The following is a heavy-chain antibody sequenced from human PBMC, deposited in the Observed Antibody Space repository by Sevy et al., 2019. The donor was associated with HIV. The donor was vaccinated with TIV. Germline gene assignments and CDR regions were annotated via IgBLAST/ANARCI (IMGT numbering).Heavy chain of an antibody. V-gene: IGHV3-7*01. J-gene: IGHJ5*02. CDR3: ARDPDWGALDR. CDR2: INQDERHI. D-gene: IGHD7-27*01. Sequence: GGSLRLSCEVSGFTFSNFWMTWVLQSPGKGLEWVAYINQDERHINLLDSVRGRFTISRDNAKNSLYLQMDSLRAEDTAIYYCARDPDWGALDRWGQGTLVTVSS. CDR1: GFTFSNFW.